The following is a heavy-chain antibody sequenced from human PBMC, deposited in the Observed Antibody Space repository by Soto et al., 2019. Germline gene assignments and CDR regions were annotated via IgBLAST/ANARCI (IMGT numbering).Heavy chain of an antibody. D-gene: IGHD1-1*01. CDR2: ISAHNGNT. J-gene: IGHJ4*02. CDR3: ARGRYGDY. V-gene: IGHV1-18*01. Sequence: QVHLVQSGAEVKKPGASVKVSCQGSGYAFTTYGITWVRQAPGQGLEWMGWISAHNGNTNYAQKLQGRVTVTRDTSTSPAYMELRSLRYDDTAVYYCARGRYGDYGGQGALVTVSS. CDR1: GYAFTTYG.